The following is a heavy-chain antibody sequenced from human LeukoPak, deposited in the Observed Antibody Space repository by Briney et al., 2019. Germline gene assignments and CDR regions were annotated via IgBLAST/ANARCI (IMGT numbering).Heavy chain of an antibody. Sequence: SETLSLTCTVSGASIRSHYWSWIRQPPGKGLEWIGYIYGSGSTDYNPSLKSRVTISIDTSKNQFYLKVTSVTAADTAVYYCARGSTRYEAWGQGTLVTVSS. CDR1: GASIRSHY. D-gene: IGHD2-2*01. J-gene: IGHJ5*02. CDR2: IYGSGST. CDR3: ARGSTRYEA. V-gene: IGHV4-59*11.